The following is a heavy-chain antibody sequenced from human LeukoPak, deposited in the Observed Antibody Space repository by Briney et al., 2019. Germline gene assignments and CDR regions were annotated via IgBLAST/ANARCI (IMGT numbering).Heavy chain of an antibody. CDR3: ARGGYSYGYGLDY. CDR2: INPNSGGT. Sequence: ASVKVSCKASGYTFTGYYMHWVRQAPGQGLEWMGWINPNSGGTNYAQKFQGRVTMTRDTSISTAYMGLSRLRSDDTAVYYYARGGYSYGYGLDYWGQGTLVTVSS. CDR1: GYTFTGYY. V-gene: IGHV1-2*02. J-gene: IGHJ4*02. D-gene: IGHD5-18*01.